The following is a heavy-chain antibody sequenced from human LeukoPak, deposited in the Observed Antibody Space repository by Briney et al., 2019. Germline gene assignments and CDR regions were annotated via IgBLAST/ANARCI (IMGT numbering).Heavy chain of an antibody. J-gene: IGHJ4*02. CDR1: GFTFSSYT. D-gene: IGHD6-19*01. Sequence: GGSLRLSCAASGFTFSSYTMNWVRQAPGKGLEWVSAISGSGGSTYYADSVKGRFTISRDNSKNTLYLQMNSLRAEDTAVYYCAKEGGGWYLYYFDYWGQGTLVTVSS. CDR2: ISGSGGST. V-gene: IGHV3-23*01. CDR3: AKEGGGWYLYYFDY.